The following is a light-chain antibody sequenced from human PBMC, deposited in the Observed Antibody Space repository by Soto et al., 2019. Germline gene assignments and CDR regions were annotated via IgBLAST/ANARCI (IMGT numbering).Light chain of an antibody. V-gene: IGLV2-14*01. J-gene: IGLJ1*01. CDR1: SSDVGGYNY. CDR3: SSFTSAYTFV. Sequence: QSALAQPASVSGSPGQSIAISCTGTSSDVGGYNYVSWYQQHPGKAPKLLISEVSIRPSGVSDRFSGSKSGNTASLTISGLQTEDEADYYCSSFTSAYTFVFGSGNKVTVL. CDR2: EVS.